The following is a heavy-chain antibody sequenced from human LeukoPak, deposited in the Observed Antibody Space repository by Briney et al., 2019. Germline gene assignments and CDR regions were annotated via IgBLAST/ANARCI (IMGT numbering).Heavy chain of an antibody. CDR3: ATGTDYYYMDV. CDR1: GGSISSHY. D-gene: IGHD2-8*02. V-gene: IGHV4-59*11. Sequence: PSETLSLTCTVSGGSISSHYWSWIRQPPGKGLEWIGYIYYSGSTNYNPSLKSRVTISVDTSKNQFSLKLSSVTAADTAVYYCATGTDYYYMDVWGKGTTVPVSS. J-gene: IGHJ6*03. CDR2: IYYSGST.